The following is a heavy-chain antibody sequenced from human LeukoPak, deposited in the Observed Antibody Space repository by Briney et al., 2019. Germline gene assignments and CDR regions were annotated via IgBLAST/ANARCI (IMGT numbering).Heavy chain of an antibody. CDR2: IIPIFGTA. Sequence: VASVNVSCTASGGTFSSYAISWVRQAPGQGLEWMGGIIPIFGTANYAQKFQGRVTITADESTSTAYMELSSLRSEDTAVYYCASGQLVDWFDPWGQGTLVTVSS. CDR3: ASGQLVDWFDP. J-gene: IGHJ5*02. V-gene: IGHV1-69*13. CDR1: GGTFSSYA. D-gene: IGHD6-6*01.